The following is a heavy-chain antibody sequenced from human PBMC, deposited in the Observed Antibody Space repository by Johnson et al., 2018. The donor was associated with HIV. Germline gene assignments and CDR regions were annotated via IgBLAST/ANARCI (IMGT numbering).Heavy chain of an antibody. V-gene: IGHV3-33*06. CDR2: IWYDGSTK. J-gene: IGHJ3*02. D-gene: IGHD3-22*01. CDR3: AKELADSSGYYADAFDI. Sequence: QLVESGGGVVQPGRSLRLSCAASGFTFSSYGMHWVRQAPGKGLEWVAVIWYDGSTKYYADSVKGRFTIPRDNSKNTLYLQMNSLRAEDTAVYYCAKELADSSGYYADAFDIWGQGTMVTVSS. CDR1: GFTFSSYG.